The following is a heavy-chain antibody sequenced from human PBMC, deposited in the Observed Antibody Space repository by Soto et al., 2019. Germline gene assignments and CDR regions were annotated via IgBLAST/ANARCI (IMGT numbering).Heavy chain of an antibody. D-gene: IGHD3-9*01. CDR3: ARESHDILTGPPWVWYFDL. J-gene: IGHJ2*01. CDR1: GGSFSGYY. Sequence: QVQLQQWGAGTLRPLETLSLTCGVSGGSFSGYYWAWIRQAPGKGLEWIGEINDLGSINYNPSLKSRVSISVDTSKNHYSLNLRSVTAADTAVYYCARESHDILTGPPWVWYFDLWGRGTLVTVSS. V-gene: IGHV4-34*01. CDR2: INDLGSI.